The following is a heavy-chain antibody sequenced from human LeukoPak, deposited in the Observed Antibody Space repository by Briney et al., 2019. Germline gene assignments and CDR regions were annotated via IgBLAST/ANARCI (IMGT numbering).Heavy chain of an antibody. Sequence: SVKVSCKASGGTFSSYAISWVRQAPGQGLEWIGGIIPIFGTANYAQKFQGRVTITADESTSTAYMELSSLRSEDTAVYYCARPRVGLEMATITQFDYWGQGTLVTVSS. CDR3: ARPRVGLEMATITQFDY. V-gene: IGHV1-69*13. CDR2: IIPIFGTA. CDR1: GGTFSSYA. J-gene: IGHJ4*02. D-gene: IGHD5-24*01.